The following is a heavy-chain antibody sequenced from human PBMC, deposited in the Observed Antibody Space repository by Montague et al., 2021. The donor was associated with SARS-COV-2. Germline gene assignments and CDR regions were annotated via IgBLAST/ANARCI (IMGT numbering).Heavy chain of an antibody. CDR1: GFIFSSYG. CDR3: ARGSVGGYYFDY. J-gene: IGHJ4*02. D-gene: IGHD1-26*01. V-gene: IGHV3-33*01. CDR2: IWCDGSNE. Sequence: SLRLSCAASGFIFSSYGMHWVRQAPGKGLEWVAHIWCDGSNENYVDSVKGRFTISRDNFKNTLYLQMNSLRAEDTAIYYCARGSVGGYYFDYWGQGTLVTVSS.